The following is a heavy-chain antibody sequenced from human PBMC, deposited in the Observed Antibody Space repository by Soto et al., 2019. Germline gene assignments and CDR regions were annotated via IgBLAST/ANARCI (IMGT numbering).Heavy chain of an antibody. V-gene: IGHV1-18*01. CDR1: GPNYTIYG. CDR3: ARDLYYSSGRYFDHDAFDI. D-gene: IGHD6-19*01. J-gene: IGHJ3*02. CDR2: ISPHNDRT. Sequence: ASLTVSLQADGPNYTIYGVALVRPDPGKALEWMGWISPHNDRTKYARRFQDRVTMTTETPTSTVYMELGSLRSDDTAVYYCARDLYYSSGRYFDHDAFDIWGQGTVGTVSS.